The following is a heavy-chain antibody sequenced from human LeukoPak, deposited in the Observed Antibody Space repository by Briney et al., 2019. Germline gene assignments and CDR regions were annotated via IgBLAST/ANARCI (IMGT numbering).Heavy chain of an antibody. D-gene: IGHD3-10*01. CDR2: INPDGSTT. V-gene: IGHV3-74*01. J-gene: IGHJ4*02. CDR1: GFTLSSYW. Sequence: PGGSLRLSCAASGFTLSSYWMHWVRQVPGKGLVWVSRINPDGSTTTYADSVKGRFTVSRDNAKNTLCLQMNSLRAEDTAVYYCARVRVGAYDFEYWGQGTLVTVSS. CDR3: ARVRVGAYDFEY.